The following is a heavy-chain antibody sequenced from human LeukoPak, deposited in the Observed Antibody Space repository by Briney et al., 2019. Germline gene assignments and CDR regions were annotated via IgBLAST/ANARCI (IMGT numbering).Heavy chain of an antibody. D-gene: IGHD4-23*01. Sequence: GGSLRLSCAASGFTFSNAWMSWFRQAPGKGLEWVGLIKSKTDGETTEYAAPVKGRFTISRDDSKNRLYLQMNSLKTEDTAVYYCARGSVVTFDYWGQGTLVTVSS. CDR2: IKSKTDGETT. J-gene: IGHJ4*02. CDR3: ARGSVVTFDY. CDR1: GFTFSNAW. V-gene: IGHV3-15*01.